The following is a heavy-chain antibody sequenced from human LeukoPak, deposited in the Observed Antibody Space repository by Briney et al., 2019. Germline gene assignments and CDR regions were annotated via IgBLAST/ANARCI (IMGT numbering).Heavy chain of an antibody. CDR1: GLTFSSYW. J-gene: IGHJ4*02. Sequence: GGSLRLSCAASGLTFSSYWMHWVRQAPGKGLVWVSRINTDGSSTSYADSVKGRFTISRDNAKNTLYLQMNSLRAEDTAVDYCARGGDSSGYYYLDYWGQGTLVTVSS. V-gene: IGHV3-74*01. CDR2: INTDGSST. D-gene: IGHD3-22*01. CDR3: ARGGDSSGYYYLDY.